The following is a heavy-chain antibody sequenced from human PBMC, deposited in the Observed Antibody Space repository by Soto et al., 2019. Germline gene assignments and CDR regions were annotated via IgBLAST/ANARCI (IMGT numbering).Heavy chain of an antibody. D-gene: IGHD4-17*01. J-gene: IGHJ4*02. CDR2: IRSKAYGGTT. Sequence: PGGSLRLSCTASGFTFGDYAMSWFRQAPGKGLEWVGFIRSKAYGGTTEYAASVKGRFTISRDDSKSIAYLQMNSLKTEDTAVYYCTSRYDYGDYVGNYWGQGTLVTVPS. V-gene: IGHV3-49*03. CDR3: TSRYDYGDYVGNY. CDR1: GFTFGDYA.